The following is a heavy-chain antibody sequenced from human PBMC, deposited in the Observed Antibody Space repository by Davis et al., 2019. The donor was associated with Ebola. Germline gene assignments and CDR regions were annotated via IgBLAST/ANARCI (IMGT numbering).Heavy chain of an antibody. Sequence: GESLKISCAASGVTFRSSIMSWVRQAPGKGLEWVSAISGSGGSTYYADSVKGRFTISRDNSKNTLDLQMNSLRPEDTAVYYCAKTRSNWWNDALEIWGRGTMVIVSS. D-gene: IGHD2-8*02. V-gene: IGHV3-23*01. J-gene: IGHJ3*02. CDR3: AKTRSNWWNDALEI. CDR2: ISGSGGST. CDR1: GVTFRSSI.